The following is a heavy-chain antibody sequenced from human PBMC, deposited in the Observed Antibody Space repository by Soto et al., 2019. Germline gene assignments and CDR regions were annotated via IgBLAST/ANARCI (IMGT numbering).Heavy chain of an antibody. D-gene: IGHD5-12*01. CDR2: ISSSGGTI. V-gene: IGHV3-11*01. CDR1: GFTFSDYY. J-gene: IGHJ6*02. Sequence: QVQLVESGGGLVKPGGSLRVSCAASGFTFSDYYMTWIRQAPGKGLEWVSYISSSGGTIYYADSVKGRFTISRDNAKNSLYLQMNSLRAEDTAVYYCARCLWLQFHYYGMDVWGQGTTVTVSS. CDR3: ARCLWLQFHYYGMDV.